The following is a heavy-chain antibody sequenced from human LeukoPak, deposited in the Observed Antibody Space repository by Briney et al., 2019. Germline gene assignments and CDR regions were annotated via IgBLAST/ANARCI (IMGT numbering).Heavy chain of an antibody. V-gene: IGHV3-23*01. CDR3: AKWGDYGILTGYYVSDF. CDR2: ITGSGDTT. CDR1: GFIFRNYA. J-gene: IGHJ4*02. Sequence: GGSLRLSCAASGFIFRNYAMSWVRQAPGKGLEWVSAITGSGDTTYYADSVKGRFTISRDNSKNTLYVEMNTLRAEDTAVYYCAKWGDYGILTGYYVSDFWGQGTLVTVSS. D-gene: IGHD3-9*01.